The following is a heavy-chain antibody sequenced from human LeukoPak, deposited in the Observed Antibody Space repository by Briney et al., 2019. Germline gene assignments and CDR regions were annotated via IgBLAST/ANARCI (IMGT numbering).Heavy chain of an antibody. J-gene: IGHJ5*02. CDR1: GFTFTNYG. V-gene: IGHV3-33*01. CDR3: AREDGPTYVGRFVH. Sequence: PGRPLRLSCAASGFTFTNYGMNWVRQAPDKGLEWVTFIQTDGSDKYYADSVKGRFTTSRDNSKNTVFLQVNNVRAEDTAVYFCAREDGPTYVGRFVHWGQGTLVTVSS. D-gene: IGHD1-26*01. CDR2: IQTDGSDK.